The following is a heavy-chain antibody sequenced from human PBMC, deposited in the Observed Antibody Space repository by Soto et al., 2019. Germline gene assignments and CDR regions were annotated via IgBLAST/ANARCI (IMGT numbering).Heavy chain of an antibody. CDR1: GGSISSGDYY. CDR3: ARHLRRGPIVKGMDV. D-gene: IGHD2-21*01. CDR2: IWLSGST. V-gene: IGHV4-30-4*01. J-gene: IGHJ6*02. Sequence: SETLYLTCTVSGGSISSGDYYWSWIRQPPGKGLEWIGYIWLSGSTYYNPSLKSRVTISVDTSKNQFSLKLSSMTAADTAVYYCARHLRRGPIVKGMDVWGQGTTVTVSS.